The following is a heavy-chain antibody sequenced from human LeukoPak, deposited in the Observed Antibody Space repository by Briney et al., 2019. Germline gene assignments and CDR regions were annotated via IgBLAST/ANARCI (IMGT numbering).Heavy chain of an antibody. CDR2: INHSGST. CDR1: GGSFSGYY. J-gene: IGHJ1*01. CDR3: ARVSSSWYQQGFQH. V-gene: IGHV4-34*01. Sequence: SETLSLTCAVYGGSFSGYYWSWIRQPPGKGLEWIGEINHSGSTNYNPSLKSRVTISVDTSKNQFSLKLSSVTAADTAVYYCARVSSSWYQQGFQHWGQGTLVTVSS. D-gene: IGHD6-13*01.